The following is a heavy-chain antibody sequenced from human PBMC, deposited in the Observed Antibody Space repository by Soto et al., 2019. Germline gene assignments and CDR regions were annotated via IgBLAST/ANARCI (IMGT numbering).Heavy chain of an antibody. CDR3: AKSDFDY. V-gene: IGHV3-23*01. CDR1: GFTFSRYA. CDR2: ISGSGLHT. Sequence: GGSPGLSCAAPGFTFSRYAMTWVRQAPGKGLEWVSGISGSGLHTYYADSVKGRFTISRDNSKNTLYLQMNSLRAEDTAVYYCAKSDFDYWGQGTLVTVSS. J-gene: IGHJ4*02.